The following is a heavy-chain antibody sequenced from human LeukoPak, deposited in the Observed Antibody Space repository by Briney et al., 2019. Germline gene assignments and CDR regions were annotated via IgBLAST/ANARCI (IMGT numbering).Heavy chain of an antibody. Sequence: GESLKISCKGSGYSFTSYWIGWVRQLPGKGLEWMGIIYPGDSDTRYSPSFQGQVTISADKSISTAYLQWSSLKASDIAMYYCARRPYCSSTSCYPYYFDYWGQGTLVTVSS. J-gene: IGHJ4*02. D-gene: IGHD2-2*01. V-gene: IGHV5-51*01. CDR2: IYPGDSDT. CDR3: ARRPYCSSTSCYPYYFDY. CDR1: GYSFTSYW.